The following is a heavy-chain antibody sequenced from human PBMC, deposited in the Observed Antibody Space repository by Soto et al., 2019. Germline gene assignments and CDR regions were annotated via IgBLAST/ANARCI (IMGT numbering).Heavy chain of an antibody. CDR2: ISGSGDST. CDR3: AKHLGHNWNDLNWFAP. V-gene: IGHV3-23*01. D-gene: IGHD1-1*01. Sequence: GGSLRLSCAASGFFFTSYAMSWVRQAPGQGLEWVSAISGSGDSTYYADSVKGRFTISRDNSKNTLYLQMDSLRAEDTAVFYCAKHLGHNWNDLNWFAPWGQGTLVTVSS. J-gene: IGHJ5*02. CDR1: GFFFTSYA.